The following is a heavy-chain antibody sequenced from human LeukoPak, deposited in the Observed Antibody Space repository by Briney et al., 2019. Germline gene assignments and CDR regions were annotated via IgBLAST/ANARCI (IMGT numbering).Heavy chain of an antibody. CDR1: GFTFSSYS. CDR3: ARSVNMVRGVISDWFDP. V-gene: IGHV3-48*02. CDR2: ISSSSSTI. J-gene: IGHJ5*02. D-gene: IGHD3-10*01. Sequence: GGSLRLSCAASGFTFSSYSMNWVRQAPGKGLEWVSYISSSSSTIYYADSVKGRFTISRDNAKSSLYLQMNSLRDEDTAVYYCARSVNMVRGVISDWFDPWGQGTLVTVSS.